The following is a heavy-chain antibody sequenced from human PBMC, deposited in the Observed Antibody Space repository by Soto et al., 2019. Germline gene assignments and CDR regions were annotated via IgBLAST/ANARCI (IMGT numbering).Heavy chain of an antibody. Sequence: ETLSLTCTVSGGSISSRSSYWGWIRQPPVKGLEWIASFFYSGSAYSGSTYYNPSLKSRVTISVDTSKNQFSLKLSSVTAADTAVYYCARQGYYDILTGKDYWGQGTLVTVSS. CDR3: ARQGYYDILTGKDY. CDR2: FFYSGSAYSGST. V-gene: IGHV4-39*01. J-gene: IGHJ4*02. D-gene: IGHD3-9*01. CDR1: GGSISSRSSY.